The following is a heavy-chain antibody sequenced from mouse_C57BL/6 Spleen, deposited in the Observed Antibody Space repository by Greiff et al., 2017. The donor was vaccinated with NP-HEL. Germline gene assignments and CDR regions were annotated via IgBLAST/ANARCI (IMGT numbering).Heavy chain of an antibody. Sequence: EVQVVESGGGLVKPGGSLKLSCAASGFTFSSYAMSWVRQTPEKRLEWVATISDGGSYTYYPDNVKGRFTISRDNAKNNLYLQMSHLKSEDTAMYYCARYQDYYGSSPFAYWGQGTLVTVSA. CDR1: GFTFSSYA. CDR2: ISDGGSYT. V-gene: IGHV5-4*01. J-gene: IGHJ3*01. D-gene: IGHD1-1*01. CDR3: ARYQDYYGSSPFAY.